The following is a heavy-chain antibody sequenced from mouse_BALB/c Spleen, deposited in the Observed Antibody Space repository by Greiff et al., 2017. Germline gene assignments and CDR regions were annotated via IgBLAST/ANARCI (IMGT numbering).Heavy chain of an antibody. J-gene: IGHJ2*01. V-gene: IGHV1-9*01. CDR1: GYTFSSYW. D-gene: IGHD2-4*01. CDR3: ARTASTMITTKDY. CDR2: ILPGSGST. Sequence: QVHVKQSGAELMKPGASVKISCKATGYTFSSYWIEWVKQRPGHGLEWIGEILPGSGSTNYNEKFKGKATFTADTSSNTAYMQLSSLTSEDSAVYYCARTASTMITTKDYWGQGTTLTVSS.